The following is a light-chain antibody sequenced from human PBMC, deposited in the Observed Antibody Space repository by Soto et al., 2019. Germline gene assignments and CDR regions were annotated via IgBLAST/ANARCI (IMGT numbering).Light chain of an antibody. Sequence: EIVLTQSPAILSLSPGERAPLSCRASQSVGRYLVWYQQKPGQAPSLLIYDACNRATGVPARFSGSGSGTDFTHTSSRLESDDFAVYYCQHRNNWPWTLGQGTRVEIK. V-gene: IGKV3-11*01. J-gene: IGKJ1*01. CDR3: QHRNNWPWT. CDR1: QSVGRY. CDR2: DAC.